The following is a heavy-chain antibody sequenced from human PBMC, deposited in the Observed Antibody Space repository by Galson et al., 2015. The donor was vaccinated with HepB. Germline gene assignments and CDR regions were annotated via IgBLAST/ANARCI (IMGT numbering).Heavy chain of an antibody. Sequence: SLRLSCAASGFTVSSNYMSWVRQAPGKGLEWVSVIYSGGSTYYADSVKGRFTISRDNSKNTLYLQMNSLRAEDTAVYYCAREGYSSGWYGGPYYYYGMDVWGQGTTVTVSS. D-gene: IGHD6-19*01. CDR3: AREGYSSGWYGGPYYYYGMDV. J-gene: IGHJ6*02. CDR1: GFTVSSNY. CDR2: IYSGGST. V-gene: IGHV3-53*01.